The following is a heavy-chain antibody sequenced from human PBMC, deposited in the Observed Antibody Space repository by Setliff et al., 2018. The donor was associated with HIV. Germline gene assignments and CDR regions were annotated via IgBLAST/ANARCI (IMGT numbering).Heavy chain of an antibody. CDR2: THFSGTT. V-gene: IGHV4-39*07. Sequence: KASETLSLTCSVSGDSISNSSSYWGWIRQPPGKELEWIGSTHFSGTTYYNPSLKSRVTISVDTSKNQFFLKLTSVTAADTAMYYCARSPDYWGQGTQVTVSS. J-gene: IGHJ4*02. CDR3: ARSPDY. CDR1: GDSISNSSSY.